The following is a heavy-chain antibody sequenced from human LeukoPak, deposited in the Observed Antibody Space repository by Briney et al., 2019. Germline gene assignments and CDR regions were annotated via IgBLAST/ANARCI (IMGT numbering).Heavy chain of an antibody. CDR3: ARGKEHTRVLRLLEWLLYGMDV. CDR2: MNPNSGNT. Sequence: GASVKVSCKASGYTFTSYDINWVRQATGQGLEWMGWMNPNSGNTGYAQKFQGRVTMTRNTSISTAYMELSSLRSEDTAVYYCARGKEHTRVLRLLEWLLYGMDVWGQGTTVTVSS. J-gene: IGHJ6*02. V-gene: IGHV1-8*01. D-gene: IGHD3-3*01. CDR1: GYTFTSYD.